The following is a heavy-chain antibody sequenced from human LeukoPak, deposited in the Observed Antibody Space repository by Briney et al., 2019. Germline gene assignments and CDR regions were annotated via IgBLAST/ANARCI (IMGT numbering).Heavy chain of an antibody. CDR3: ARGARNAGSGYSLDY. Sequence: PGGSLRLSCAASGFTFSSYSMNWVRQAPGKGLEWVSSISSSSSHIYYADSVKGRFTISRDNAKNSLYLQMNSLRAEDTAVYYCARGARNAGSGYSLDYWGQGTLVTVSS. CDR2: ISSSSSHI. D-gene: IGHD3-3*01. J-gene: IGHJ4*02. CDR1: GFTFSSYS. V-gene: IGHV3-21*01.